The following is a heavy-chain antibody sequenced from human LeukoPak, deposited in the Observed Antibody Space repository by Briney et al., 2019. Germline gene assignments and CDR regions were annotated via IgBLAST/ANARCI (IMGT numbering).Heavy chain of an antibody. Sequence: ASVKVSCKASGYTFTSCGISWVRQAPGQGLEWMGWISAYNGNTNYAQKLQGRVTMTTDTSTSTAYMELRSLRSDDTAVYYCARDRSDWNYVDYWGQGTLVTVSS. CDR2: ISAYNGNT. J-gene: IGHJ4*02. CDR1: GYTFTSCG. CDR3: ARDRSDWNYVDY. V-gene: IGHV1-18*01. D-gene: IGHD3/OR15-3a*01.